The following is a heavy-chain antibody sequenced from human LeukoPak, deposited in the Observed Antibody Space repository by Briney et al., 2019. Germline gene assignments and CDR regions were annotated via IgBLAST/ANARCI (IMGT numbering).Heavy chain of an antibody. J-gene: IGHJ4*02. CDR2: INPNSGGT. CDR1: GYTFSGYY. Sequence: RASVKVSCKASGYTFSGYYMHWVRQAPGQGLEWMGWINPNSGGTNYAQKFQGRVTMTRDMSTSTVYMELSSLRSEDTAVYYCARGYEQLVDVGPFDYWGQGTLVTVSS. D-gene: IGHD6-6*01. CDR3: ARGYEQLVDVGPFDY. V-gene: IGHV1-2*02.